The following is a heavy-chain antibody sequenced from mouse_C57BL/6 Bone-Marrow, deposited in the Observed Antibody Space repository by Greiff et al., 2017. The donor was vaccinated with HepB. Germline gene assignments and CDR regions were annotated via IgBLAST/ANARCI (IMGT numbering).Heavy chain of an antibody. J-gene: IGHJ2*01. D-gene: IGHD1-1*01. CDR1: GYTFTSYW. Sequence: VQLQQSGAELAKPGASVKLSCKASGYTFTSYWMHWVKQRPGQGLEWIGYINPSSGYTKYNQKFKDKATLTVDKSSSTAYMQLSSLTSEDSAVYYCARWNYYDFDYWGQGTTLTVSS. V-gene: IGHV1-7*01. CDR2: INPSSGYT. CDR3: ARWNYYDFDY.